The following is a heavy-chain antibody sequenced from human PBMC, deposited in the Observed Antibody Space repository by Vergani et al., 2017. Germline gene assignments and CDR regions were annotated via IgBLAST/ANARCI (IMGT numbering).Heavy chain of an antibody. D-gene: IGHD2/OR15-2a*01. J-gene: IGHJ6*02. V-gene: IGHV3-30*02. CDR2: IRYDGSSE. CDR3: ANSVIAGNVGVAYFGMDV. CDR1: GFTLNTYG. Sequence: QVQILQSGGGVVQPGGSLRLSCTLSGFTLNTYGIHWVRQAPGKGLEWVSFIRYDGSSEYYGDSVKGRFTISRDKSQNTANLQMNSLRTEDTAVYFCANSVIAGNVGVAYFGMDVWGRGTTVTVSS.